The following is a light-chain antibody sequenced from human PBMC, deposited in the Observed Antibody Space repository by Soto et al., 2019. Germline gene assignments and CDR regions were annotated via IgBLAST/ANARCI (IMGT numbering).Light chain of an antibody. CDR3: SSYTSSSTRV. CDR1: SSDVGGYKY. Sequence: QSVLTQPASVSGSPGQSITISCTGTSSDVGGYKYVSWYQQHPGKAPKLMIYDIRHRPSGVSNRFSGSKSGNTASLTISGLQAEDEDDYYCSSYTSSSTRVFGTGTKLTVL. J-gene: IGLJ1*01. V-gene: IGLV2-14*03. CDR2: DIR.